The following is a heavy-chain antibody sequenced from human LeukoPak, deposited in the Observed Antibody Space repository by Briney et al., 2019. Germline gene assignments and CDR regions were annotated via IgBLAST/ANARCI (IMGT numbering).Heavy chain of an antibody. CDR2: ISASGGGT. CDR3: ARVGGQYQLLPDY. Sequence: GSLRLSCAAFGFTFSSHSMTWVRQAPGKGLEWVSTISASGGGTYYADSVRGRFTISRDNSKQTVDLQMNTLRAEDTAVYYCARVGGQYQLLPDYWGQGTLVTVSS. J-gene: IGHJ4*02. CDR1: GFTFSSHS. D-gene: IGHD2-2*01. V-gene: IGHV3-23*01.